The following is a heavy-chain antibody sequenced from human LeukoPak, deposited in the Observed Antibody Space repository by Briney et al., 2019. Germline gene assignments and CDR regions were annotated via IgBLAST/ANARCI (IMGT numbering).Heavy chain of an antibody. CDR3: AKEQLALSYYYYYMDV. J-gene: IGHJ6*03. CDR1: EFTFSTYA. D-gene: IGHD6-6*01. Sequence: GGSLRLSCAASEFTFSTYAMNWVRQAPGKGLEWVSGISGSGDTPYYAESVRGRFTISRDNSRNTLYLQMNSLRAEDTAVYYCAKEQLALSYYYYYMDVWGKGTTVTVSS. CDR2: ISGSGDTP. V-gene: IGHV3-23*01.